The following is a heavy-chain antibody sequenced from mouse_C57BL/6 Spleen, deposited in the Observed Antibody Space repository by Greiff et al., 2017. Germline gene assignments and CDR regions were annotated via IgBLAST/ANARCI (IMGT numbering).Heavy chain of an antibody. V-gene: IGHV1-55*01. J-gene: IGHJ3*01. CDR1: GYTFTSYW. CDR2: IYPGSGST. CDR3: ASRYYGSSSFYGLAY. D-gene: IGHD1-1*01. Sequence: QVQLQQPGAELVKPGASVKMSCKASGYTFTSYWITWVKQRPGQGLEWIGDIYPGSGSTNYNEKFKSKATLTVDTSSSTAYMQLSSLTSEDSAVYYCASRYYGSSSFYGLAYWGQGTLVTVSA.